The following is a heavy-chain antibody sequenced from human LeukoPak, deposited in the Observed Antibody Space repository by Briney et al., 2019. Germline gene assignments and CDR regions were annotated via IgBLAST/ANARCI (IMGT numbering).Heavy chain of an antibody. D-gene: IGHD4-17*01. Sequence: ASETLSLTCTVSGGSVSSGIYYWSWIRQPPGKALEWIGYISYSGTTNYNPSLKSRVTISVDTSKNQFSLKLTSVTAADTAVYYCARMRHGDSFDYWGQGTLVTVSS. CDR1: GGSVSSGIYY. J-gene: IGHJ4*02. CDR3: ARMRHGDSFDY. CDR2: ISYSGTT. V-gene: IGHV4-61*01.